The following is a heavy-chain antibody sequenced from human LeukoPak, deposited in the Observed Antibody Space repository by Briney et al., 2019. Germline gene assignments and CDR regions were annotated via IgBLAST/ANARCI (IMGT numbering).Heavy chain of an antibody. D-gene: IGHD2-15*01. CDR1: GFTFSSYW. Sequence: GGSLRPSCAASGFTFSSYWTCWVRQAPGEGLGWVVIIKQDGSDKYYVDSVEGRFIISRDNAKNSLYLQMNSLRAEDTAVYYCLTSTRSHRFDYWGQGTLVTVSS. V-gene: IGHV3-7*01. CDR3: LTSTRSHRFDY. CDR2: IKQDGSDK. J-gene: IGHJ4*02.